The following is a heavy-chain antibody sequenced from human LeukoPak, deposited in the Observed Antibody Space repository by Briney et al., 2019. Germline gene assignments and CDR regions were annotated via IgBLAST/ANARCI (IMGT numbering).Heavy chain of an antibody. Sequence: GGSLRLSCAAPGFTFNDHGMSWVRQVPGKGLEWVSGINWNGGSTGYGDSVKGRFTISRDNAKNSLYLQMNSLRVEDTALYYCAGGDSSGWYFDLWGRGTLVTVSS. J-gene: IGHJ2*01. CDR2: INWNGGST. CDR1: GFTFNDHG. V-gene: IGHV3-20*04. CDR3: AGGDSSGWYFDL. D-gene: IGHD3-22*01.